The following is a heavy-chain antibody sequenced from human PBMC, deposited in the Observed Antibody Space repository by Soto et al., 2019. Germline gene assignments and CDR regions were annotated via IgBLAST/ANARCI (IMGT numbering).Heavy chain of an antibody. Sequence: EVQLVESGGGLVEPGGSLRLSCAPSGLSSSTHSMNWVRQAPGKGLEWVSSISSDSYYIYYADSVKGRFTISRDNAKNSLYLQMNSLRADDTAVYYCARNRNPSSKTHGMDVWGQGTTVTVSS. CDR3: ARNRNPSSKTHGMDV. V-gene: IGHV3-21*01. CDR2: ISSDSYYI. J-gene: IGHJ6*02. CDR1: GLSSSTHS.